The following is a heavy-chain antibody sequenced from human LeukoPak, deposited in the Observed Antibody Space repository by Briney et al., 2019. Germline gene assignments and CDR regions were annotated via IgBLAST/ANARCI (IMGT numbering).Heavy chain of an antibody. D-gene: IGHD3-10*01. CDR3: AKDITYGSGSYCFQH. J-gene: IGHJ1*01. V-gene: IGHV3-9*01. CDR1: GFTFDDYG. CDR2: ISWNSGSI. Sequence: GGSLRLSCAASGFTFDDYGMSWVRQAPGKGLEWVSGISWNSGSIGYADSVKGRFTISRDNAKNSLYLQMNSLRAEDTALYYCAKDITYGSGSYCFQHWGQGTLVTVSS.